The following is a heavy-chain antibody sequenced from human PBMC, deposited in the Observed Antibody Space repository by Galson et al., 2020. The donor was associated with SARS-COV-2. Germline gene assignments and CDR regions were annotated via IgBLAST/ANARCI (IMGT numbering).Heavy chain of an antibody. CDR1: GGSVSSGAFS. CDR3: ARGQQTELLTPFDF. Sequence: SQTLSLTCAVSGGSVSSGAFSWTWIRQPPGKGLEWIGYIYDSGNTYYNPSLKSRVSISVDRSKNQFSLNLSSVTAADTAVYYCARGQQTELLTPFDFWGQGTPVVVSS. V-gene: IGHV4-30-2*01. D-gene: IGHD1-26*01. J-gene: IGHJ4*02. CDR2: IYDSGNT.